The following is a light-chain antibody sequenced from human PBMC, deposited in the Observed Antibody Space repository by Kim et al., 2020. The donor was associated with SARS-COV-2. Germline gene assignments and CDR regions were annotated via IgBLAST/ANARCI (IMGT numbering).Light chain of an antibody. Sequence: SYELTQPLSVSVALGQTARITCGGNNIGSKNVHWYQQKPGQAPVLVIHRDSNRPSGIPERFSGSNSGNTATLTISRAQAGDEADYYCQVWDSSMAVFGG. J-gene: IGLJ3*02. CDR1: NIGSKN. V-gene: IGLV3-9*01. CDR2: RDS. CDR3: QVWDSSMAV.